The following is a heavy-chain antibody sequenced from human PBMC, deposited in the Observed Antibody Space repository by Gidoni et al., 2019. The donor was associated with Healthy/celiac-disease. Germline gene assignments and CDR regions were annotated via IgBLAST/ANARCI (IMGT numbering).Heavy chain of an antibody. D-gene: IGHD6-25*01. J-gene: IGHJ4*02. CDR3: ARSHREAAKAFDY. Sequence: QVQLQASGPGLVKPSQTLSLTCTVSGGSISSGGYYWSWTRQHPGKGLACIGYIYCSGSTYYNPALKSRVTISVDTSKNQFSLKLSSVTAADTAVYYCARSHREAAKAFDYWGQGTLVTVSS. CDR1: GGSISSGGYY. CDR2: IYCSGST. V-gene: IGHV4-31*03.